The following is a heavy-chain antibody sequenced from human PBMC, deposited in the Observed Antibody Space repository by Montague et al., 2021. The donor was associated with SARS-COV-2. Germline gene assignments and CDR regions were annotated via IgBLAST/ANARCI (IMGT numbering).Heavy chain of an antibody. D-gene: IGHD6-19*01. V-gene: IGHV2-5*01. CDR3: AREYSSGVYFDY. CDR2: IYWNDDK. CDR1: GFSLSTSGVG. Sequence: PALAKPTQTLTLTCTFSGFSLSTSGVGVGWIRQPPGKALEWLALIYWNDDKRYSPSLKSRLTITKDTSKNQVVLTMTNMDPVDTATYYCAREYSSGVYFDYWGQGTLVTVSS. J-gene: IGHJ4*02.